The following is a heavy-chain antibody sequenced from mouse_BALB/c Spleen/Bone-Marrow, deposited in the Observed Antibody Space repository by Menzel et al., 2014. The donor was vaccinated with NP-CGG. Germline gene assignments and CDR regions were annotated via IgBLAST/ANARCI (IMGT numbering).Heavy chain of an antibody. V-gene: IGHV7-3*02. J-gene: IGHJ4*01. D-gene: IGHD2-3*01. CDR3: AADSGYDSGRAGTMDY. Sequence: EVQLQQSGGGLVQPGGSLRLSCATSGFTFSDYHISWVRQPPGKALEWLGSIRNKAYGDTTEYSTSVKGRFTISRDNSQSILYLQMNTLSADGGGTYYCAADSGYDSGRAGTMDYWGQGTSVTVSS. CDR2: IRNKAYGDTT. CDR1: GFTFSDYH.